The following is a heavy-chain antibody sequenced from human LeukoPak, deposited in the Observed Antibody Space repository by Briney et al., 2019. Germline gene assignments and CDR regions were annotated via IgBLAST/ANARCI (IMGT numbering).Heavy chain of an antibody. J-gene: IGHJ4*02. V-gene: IGHV3-30*02. CDR1: GFTFSSYY. Sequence: GGSLRLSCTTFGFTFSSYYMHWVRQAPGKGLEWVAVVHDDGDTKYYVDSVKGRFTISRDNSKNTLYLQMSTLRDEDTAIYYCATGSGHYYDRWGQGTLVTVSS. CDR3: ATGSGHYYDR. D-gene: IGHD3-3*01. CDR2: VHDDGDTK.